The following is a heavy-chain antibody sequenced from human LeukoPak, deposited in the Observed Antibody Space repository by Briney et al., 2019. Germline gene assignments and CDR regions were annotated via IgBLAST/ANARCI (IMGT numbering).Heavy chain of an antibody. J-gene: IGHJ4*02. CDR1: GFSLSTRGVG. CDR3: AHILWTVTSPFDY. Sequence: SGPTLVNPTQTLTLTCTFSGFSLSTRGVGMGWIRDPPVKALEWLGLIFGDDDKRYRPSLQSRLTITKDTSKNQVVLTLTNMDPVDTGTYYCAHILWTVTSPFDYWGQGTLVTVSS. CDR2: IFGDDDK. D-gene: IGHD4-17*01. V-gene: IGHV2-5*02.